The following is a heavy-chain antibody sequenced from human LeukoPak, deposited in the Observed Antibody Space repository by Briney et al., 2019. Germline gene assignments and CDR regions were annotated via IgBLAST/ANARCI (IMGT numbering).Heavy chain of an antibody. CDR2: ISSNSDNT. CDR1: GYTFTSYG. J-gene: IGHJ4*02. V-gene: IGHV1-18*01. Sequence: ASVNVSCKATGYTFTSYGISWVRQAPGQGLEWMGWISSNSDNTNYAQKLQGRVTMTTDTSTSTAYMELRSLRADDTALYCCARDWGTIKVIADYWGQGTLVTVSS. D-gene: IGHD1-7*01. CDR3: ARDWGTIKVIADY.